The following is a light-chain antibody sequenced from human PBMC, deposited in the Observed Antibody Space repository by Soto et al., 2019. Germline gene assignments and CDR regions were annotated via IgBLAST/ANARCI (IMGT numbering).Light chain of an antibody. J-gene: IGKJ4*01. CDR3: QQYNSYSLT. Sequence: STLSASVGDRVTITCRASQSISSGLAWYQQKPGKAPKILIYDASNLESGVPSRFSASGSGTEFTLTISSLQPDDFATYYCQQYNSYSLTFGGGTKVDIK. CDR1: QSISSG. CDR2: DAS. V-gene: IGKV1-5*01.